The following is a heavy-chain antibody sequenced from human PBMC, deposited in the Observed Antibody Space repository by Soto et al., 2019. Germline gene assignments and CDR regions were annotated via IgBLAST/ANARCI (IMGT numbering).Heavy chain of an antibody. Sequence: PGESLKISCKASGYNFTTYWIGWVRQMPGKGLELMGVIYPADSDTRYRPPFQGQVTLSADKSLTTAYLQWNSLKASDTAKYYCARRRAWNDAFDFWGQGTLVTVS. J-gene: IGHJ4*02. D-gene: IGHD1-1*01. V-gene: IGHV5-51*01. CDR2: IYPADSDT. CDR3: ARRRAWNDAFDF. CDR1: GYNFTTYW.